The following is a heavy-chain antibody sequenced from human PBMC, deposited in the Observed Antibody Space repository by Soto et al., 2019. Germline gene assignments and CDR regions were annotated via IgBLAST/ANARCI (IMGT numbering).Heavy chain of an antibody. D-gene: IGHD3-22*01. CDR1: GFTLSSYW. J-gene: IGHJ4*02. CDR2: INGDGSST. CDR3: PRYDSSGLVDY. V-gene: IGHV3-74*01. Sequence: GGSLRLSCEASGFTLSSYWMHWVRQVPGKGLEWVSHINGDGSSTTYADSVKGRFTISRDNAKNTLYLQMNSLRAEDTAVYYCPRYDSSGLVDYWGQGTLVTVSS.